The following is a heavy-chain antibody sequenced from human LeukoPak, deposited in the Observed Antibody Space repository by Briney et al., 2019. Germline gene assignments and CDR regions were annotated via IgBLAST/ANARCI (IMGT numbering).Heavy chain of an antibody. V-gene: IGHV1-69*13. Sequence: SVKVSCKASGGTFSSYAISWVRQAPGQGLEWMGGIIPIFGTANYTQKFQGRVTITADESTSTAYMELSSLRSEDTAVYYCARGNGVLRYFDWLLDDYYYYGMDVWGQGTTVTVSS. J-gene: IGHJ6*02. CDR2: IIPIFGTA. D-gene: IGHD3-9*01. CDR1: GGTFSSYA. CDR3: ARGNGVLRYFDWLLDDYYYYGMDV.